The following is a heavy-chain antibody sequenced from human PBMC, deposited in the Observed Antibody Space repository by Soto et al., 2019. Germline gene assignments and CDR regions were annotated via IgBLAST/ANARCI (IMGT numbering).Heavy chain of an antibody. D-gene: IGHD5-18*01. CDR1: GGSISSGDYY. Sequence: SETRSLTCTVSGGSISSGDYYWSWIRQPPGKGLEWIGYIYYSGSTYYNPSLKSRLTISVDTSKNQFSLKLSSVTAADTAVYYCASSRYGYTFYDYWGQGTLVTVSS. CDR2: IYYSGST. CDR3: ASSRYGYTFYDY. V-gene: IGHV4-30-4*08. J-gene: IGHJ4*02.